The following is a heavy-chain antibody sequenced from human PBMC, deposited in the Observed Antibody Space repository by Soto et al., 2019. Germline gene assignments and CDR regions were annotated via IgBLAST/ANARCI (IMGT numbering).Heavy chain of an antibody. D-gene: IGHD5-18*01. CDR2: INSDGSST. J-gene: IGHJ6*02. Sequence: GVPLRLSCAASGFPFSRYWMHWVRQAPGKGLVWVSRINSDGSSTSYADSVKGRFTISRDNAKNTLYLQMNSLRAEDTAVYYCARGHSYGYFYYYGMDVWGQGTTVTVSS. CDR1: GFPFSRYW. CDR3: ARGHSYGYFYYYGMDV. V-gene: IGHV3-74*01.